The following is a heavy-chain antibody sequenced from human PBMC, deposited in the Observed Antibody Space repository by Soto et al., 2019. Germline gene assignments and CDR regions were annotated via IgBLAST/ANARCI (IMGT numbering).Heavy chain of an antibody. Sequence: SETLSLTCTVSGGSISSGGYYWSWIRQHPGKGLEWIGYIYYSGSTYYNPSLKSRVTISVDTSKNQFSLKLSSVTAADTAVYYCARASSGWVQFDYWGQGTLVTVSS. CDR2: IYYSGST. V-gene: IGHV4-31*03. J-gene: IGHJ4*02. CDR3: ARASSGWVQFDY. D-gene: IGHD6-19*01. CDR1: GGSISSGGYY.